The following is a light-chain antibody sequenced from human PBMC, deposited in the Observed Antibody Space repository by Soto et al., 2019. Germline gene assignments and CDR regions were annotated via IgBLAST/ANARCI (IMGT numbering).Light chain of an antibody. J-gene: IGLJ3*02. CDR2: EVS. CDR1: ISDVGGYNY. CDR3: SSYTSSRTWV. Sequence: LTQPSSLSGSPGQSITISCTGTISDVGGYNYVSWYQQHPGKAPKLMIYEVSNRPSGVSNRFSGSKSGNTASLTISGLQAEDEADYYCSSYTSSRTWVFGGGTQLTVL. V-gene: IGLV2-14*01.